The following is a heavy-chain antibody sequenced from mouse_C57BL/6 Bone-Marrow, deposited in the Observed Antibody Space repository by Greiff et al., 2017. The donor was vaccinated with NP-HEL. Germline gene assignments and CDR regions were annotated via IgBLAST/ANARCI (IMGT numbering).Heavy chain of an antibody. J-gene: IGHJ1*03. Sequence: EVQLQQSGTVLARPGASVKMSCKTSGYTFTSYWMHWVKQRPGQGLEWIGAIYPGNSDTSYNQKFKGKAKLTAVTSASTAYMELSSLTNEDAAVYYRNGPYYYGSSYWYFDVWGTGTTVTVSA. CDR3: NGPYYYGSSYWYFDV. CDR2: IYPGNSDT. CDR1: GYTFTSYW. V-gene: IGHV1-5*01. D-gene: IGHD1-1*01.